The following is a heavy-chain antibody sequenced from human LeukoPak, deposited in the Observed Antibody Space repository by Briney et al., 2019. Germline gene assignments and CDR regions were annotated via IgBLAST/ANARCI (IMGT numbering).Heavy chain of an antibody. V-gene: IGHV5-51*01. CDR1: GYRFTTYW. CDR2: IYPGDSDT. Sequence: GESLKISCKGSGYRFTTYWIGWVRQMPGKGLEGMGIIYPGDSDTGYSPSVQGPVTISADKSISTTYLQWSSLKASATGMYSCARRIHSGSSGFDIWGQGTMVTVSS. CDR3: ARRIHSGSSGFDI. J-gene: IGHJ3*02. D-gene: IGHD1-26*01.